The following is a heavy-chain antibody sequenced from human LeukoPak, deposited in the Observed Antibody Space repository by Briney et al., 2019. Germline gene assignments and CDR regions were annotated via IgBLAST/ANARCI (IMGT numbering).Heavy chain of an antibody. J-gene: IGHJ5*02. CDR2: IYYSGST. Sequence: SETLSLTCTVSGGSISSGGYYWSWIRQPPGKGLEWIGYIYYSGSTYYNPSLKSRVTISVDTSKNQFSLKLSSVTAADTAVYYCARHGRGEAQMGWFDPWGQGTLVTVFS. CDR3: ARHGRGEAQMGWFDP. CDR1: GGSISSGGYY. D-gene: IGHD1-26*01. V-gene: IGHV4-31*03.